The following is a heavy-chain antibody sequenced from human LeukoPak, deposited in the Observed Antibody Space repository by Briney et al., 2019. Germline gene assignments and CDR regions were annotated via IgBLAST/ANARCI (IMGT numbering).Heavy chain of an antibody. V-gene: IGHV3-9*01. CDR3: ARRYFDY. J-gene: IGHJ4*02. CDR1: GFIFNNYA. CDR2: ISWNSGSI. Sequence: GGSLRLSCAGSGFIFNNYAMHWVRQPPGKGLEWVSGISWNSGSIDYADSVKGRFTISRDNGKNSLYLQMNSLRAEDTAVYYCARRYFDYWGQGTLVTVSS.